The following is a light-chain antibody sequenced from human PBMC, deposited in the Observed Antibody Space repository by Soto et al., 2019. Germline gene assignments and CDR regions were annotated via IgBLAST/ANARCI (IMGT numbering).Light chain of an antibody. CDR1: QSVLYSSNNKNY. V-gene: IGKV4-1*01. CDR3: QQFYSIPYT. CDR2: WAS. Sequence: DIVMTQSPDALAVSLGERATINCKSSQSVLYSSNNKNYLAWYQLKPGQPPKQLIYWASSRESGVPDRFSGSGSGTDFTLTISSLQAEDVAVYYCQQFYSIPYTFGQGTKLEI. J-gene: IGKJ2*01.